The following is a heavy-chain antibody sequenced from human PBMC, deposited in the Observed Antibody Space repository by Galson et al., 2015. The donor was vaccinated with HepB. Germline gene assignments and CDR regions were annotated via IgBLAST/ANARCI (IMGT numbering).Heavy chain of an antibody. D-gene: IGHD5-24*01. CDR2: ITRNSSYR. V-gene: IGHV3-21*01. J-gene: IGHJ6*02. CDR3: ARDRPSGWLQFYYYGMDV. Sequence: SLRLSCAASGFAFSNYNMNWVRQAPGKGLEWVSSITRNSSYRYYADSVKGRFTISRDNAKNSLYLQMNSLRAEDTAVYFCARDRPSGWLQFYYYGMDVWGQGTTVTVSS. CDR1: GFAFSNYN.